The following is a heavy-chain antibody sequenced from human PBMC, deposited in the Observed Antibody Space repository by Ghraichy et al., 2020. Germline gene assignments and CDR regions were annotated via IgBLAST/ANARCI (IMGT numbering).Heavy chain of an antibody. CDR1: GGTFSSYA. D-gene: IGHD5-12*01. V-gene: IGHV1-69*13. J-gene: IGHJ4*02. CDR2: IIPIFGTA. CDR3: ARDPDTRYSGYDHPGY. Sequence: SVKVSCKASGGTFSSYAISWVRQAPGQGLEWMGGIIPIFGTANYAQKFQGRVTITADESTSTAYMELSSLRSEDTAVYYCARDPDTRYSGYDHPGYWGQGTLVTVSS.